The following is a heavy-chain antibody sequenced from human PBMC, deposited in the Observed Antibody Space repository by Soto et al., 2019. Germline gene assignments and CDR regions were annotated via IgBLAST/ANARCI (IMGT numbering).Heavy chain of an antibody. CDR2: SRNKVYSYTT. V-gene: IGHV3-72*01. Sequence: EVHLVESGGGLVQPGGSLRLSCAASGFTFSDHYMDWVRQAPGKGLEWVGRSRNKVYSYTTEYAASVKGRFTLSRDDSKNSLYLEMNGLQIDDTAVYYCARSAASAPFDYWGQGTLVTVSP. J-gene: IGHJ4*02. CDR1: GFTFSDHY. D-gene: IGHD2-15*01. CDR3: ARSAASAPFDY.